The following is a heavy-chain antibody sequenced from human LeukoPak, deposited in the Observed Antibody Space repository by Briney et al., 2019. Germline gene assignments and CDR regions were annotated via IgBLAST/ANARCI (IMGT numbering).Heavy chain of an antibody. CDR1: GFTFSSYS. Sequence: GGSLRLSCAASGFTFSSYSMNWVRQAPGKGLEWVSSISSSSYIYYADSVKGRFTISRDNARNSLYLQMNSLRAEDTAVYYCARDGLAAATLHWCFDHWGRGTLVTVSS. CDR2: ISSSSYI. V-gene: IGHV3-21*01. J-gene: IGHJ2*01. D-gene: IGHD2-15*01. CDR3: ARDGLAAATLHWCFDH.